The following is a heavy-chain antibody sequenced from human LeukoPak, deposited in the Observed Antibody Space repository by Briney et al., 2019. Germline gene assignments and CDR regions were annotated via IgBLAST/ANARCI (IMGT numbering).Heavy chain of an antibody. CDR1: GGSISSSSYY. Sequence: SETLSLTCTVSGGSISSSSYYWGWIRQPPGAGLEWIGTIYYSGSTYYNRTLKSRLTISVDTSKNQFSLNLMSVTAADTAIYYCAKDRVFDYYDISKLDYWGQGTLVTVSS. D-gene: IGHD3-22*01. V-gene: IGHV4-39*02. CDR3: AKDRVFDYYDISKLDY. J-gene: IGHJ4*02. CDR2: IYYSGST.